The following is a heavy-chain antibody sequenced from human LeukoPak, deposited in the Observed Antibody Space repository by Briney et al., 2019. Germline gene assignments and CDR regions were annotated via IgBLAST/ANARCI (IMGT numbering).Heavy chain of an antibody. D-gene: IGHD1-1*01. CDR1: GGSFSGYY. CDR3: ARARARASWYY. Sequence: KPSETLSLTCAVYGGSFSGYYWSWIRQPPGKGLEWIGEINHSGSTNYNPSLKSRVTISVDTSKNQFSLKLSSVTAADTAVYYCARARARASWYYWGQGTLVTVSS. V-gene: IGHV4-34*01. J-gene: IGHJ4*02. CDR2: INHSGST.